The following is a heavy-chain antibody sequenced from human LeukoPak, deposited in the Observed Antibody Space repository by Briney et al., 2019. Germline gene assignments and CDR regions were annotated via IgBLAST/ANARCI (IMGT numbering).Heavy chain of an antibody. CDR3: AKDGIAAAGTPDY. CDR2: ILGGGDTT. J-gene: IGHJ4*02. D-gene: IGHD6-13*01. CDR1: GFTFNYYA. V-gene: IGHV3-23*01. Sequence: PGGSLRLSCAASGFTFNYYAMNWVRQAPGKGLEWVSAILGGGDTTSYADSVKGRFTISRDNSKNTLYLQMNSLRAEDTAVYYCAKDGIAAAGTPDYWGQGTLVIVSS.